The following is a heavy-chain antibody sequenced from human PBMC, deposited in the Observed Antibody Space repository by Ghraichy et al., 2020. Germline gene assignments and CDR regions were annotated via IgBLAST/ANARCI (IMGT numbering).Heavy chain of an antibody. V-gene: IGHV3-23*01. Sequence: GESPNISCAASGFTFSSYAMSWVRQAPGKGLEWVSAISGSGGSTYYADSVKGRFTISRDNSKNTLYLQMNSLRAEDTAVYYCAKDGYDFWSNGFGYWGQGTLVTVSS. J-gene: IGHJ4*02. CDR2: ISGSGGST. CDR1: GFTFSSYA. CDR3: AKDGYDFWSNGFGY. D-gene: IGHD3-3*01.